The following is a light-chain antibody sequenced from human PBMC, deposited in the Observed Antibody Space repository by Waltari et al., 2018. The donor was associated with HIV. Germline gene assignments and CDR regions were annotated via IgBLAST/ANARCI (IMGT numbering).Light chain of an antibody. CDR2: KDT. Sequence: SYELTQPPSVSVSPGQTARITCSGDPLPKQYAYWYQQKPGQAPVLVIYKDTERPSGIPERFSGSSSGTRVTLTISGVQPEDEADYYCQSYDSTLSGPRVFGTGTKVTVL. CDR1: PLPKQY. CDR3: QSYDSTLSGPRV. V-gene: IGLV3-25*03. J-gene: IGLJ1*01.